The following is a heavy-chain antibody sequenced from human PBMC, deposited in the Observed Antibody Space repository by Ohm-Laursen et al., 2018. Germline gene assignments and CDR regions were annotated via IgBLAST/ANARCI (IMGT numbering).Heavy chain of an antibody. D-gene: IGHD3-22*01. CDR2: IYWNDDK. Sequence: TQTLTLTCTFSGFPLSTSGVGVGWIRQPPGKALEWLALIYWNDDKRYSPSLKSRLTITKDTSKNQVVLTMTNMDPVDTATYYCAHRLGTMISGEYFDYWGQGTLVTVSS. J-gene: IGHJ4*02. V-gene: IGHV2-5*01. CDR1: GFPLSTSGVG. CDR3: AHRLGTMISGEYFDY.